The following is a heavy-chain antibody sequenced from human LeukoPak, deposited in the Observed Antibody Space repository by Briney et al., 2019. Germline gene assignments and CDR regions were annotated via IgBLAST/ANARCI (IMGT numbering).Heavy chain of an antibody. CDR3: AGEFGDDSSVRLRWFDP. CDR2: IYYSGST. V-gene: IGHV4-30-4*01. J-gene: IGHJ5*02. Sequence: SETLSLTCTVSGGSISSGDYYWSWIRQPPGKGLGWIGYIYYSGSTYYNPSLKSRVTISVDTSKNQFSLKLSSVTAADTAVYYCAGEFGDDSSVRLRWFDPWGQGTLVTVSS. CDR1: GGSISSGDYY. D-gene: IGHD3-22*01.